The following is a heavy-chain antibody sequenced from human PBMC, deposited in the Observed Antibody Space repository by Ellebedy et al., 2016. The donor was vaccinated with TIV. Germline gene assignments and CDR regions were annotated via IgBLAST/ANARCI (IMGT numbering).Heavy chain of an antibody. J-gene: IGHJ4*02. Sequence: GESLKISCAASGFSFNSYAMSWVRQAPGKGLEWVSTISNTGSRTYYADSVEGRFIISRDNSKKTLYLQMNSLRAEDMAVYYCAKGRGGGYGSNAPRYYFDYWGLGTLVTVSS. CDR1: GFSFNSYA. V-gene: IGHV3-23*01. CDR2: ISNTGSRT. CDR3: AKGRGGGYGSNAPRYYFDY. D-gene: IGHD4-23*01.